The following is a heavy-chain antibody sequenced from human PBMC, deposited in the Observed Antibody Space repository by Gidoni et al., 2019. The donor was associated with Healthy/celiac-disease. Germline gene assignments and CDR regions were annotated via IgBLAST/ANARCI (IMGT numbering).Heavy chain of an antibody. V-gene: IGHV4-34*01. CDR3: ARGGKYYYGSGSGNWFDP. Sequence: QVQLQQWGAGLLKPPETLSLTCAVYGGSFSGYYWSWIRQPPGKGLEWIGEINHSGSTNYNPSLKSRVTISVDTSKNQFSLKLSSVTAADTAVYYCARGGKYYYGSGSGNWFDPWGQGTLVTVSS. CDR1: GGSFSGYY. CDR2: INHSGST. D-gene: IGHD3-10*01. J-gene: IGHJ5*02.